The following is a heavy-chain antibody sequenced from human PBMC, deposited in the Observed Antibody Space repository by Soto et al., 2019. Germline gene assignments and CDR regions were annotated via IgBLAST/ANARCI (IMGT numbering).Heavy chain of an antibody. J-gene: IGHJ6*02. V-gene: IGHV2-5*02. Sequence: SGPTLLNPTETLTLTCTFSGFSLTTSGVGVGWIRQPPGKALEWLAVIYWDDDKRYSPSLKRRLTVTKDTSKNQVVLTMTNMDPVDTATYYCAHSQLLEIFEVVTLDKGMDVCGQGTT. CDR3: AHSQLLEIFEVVTLDKGMDV. D-gene: IGHD3-3*01. CDR1: GFSLTTSGVG. CDR2: IYWDDDK.